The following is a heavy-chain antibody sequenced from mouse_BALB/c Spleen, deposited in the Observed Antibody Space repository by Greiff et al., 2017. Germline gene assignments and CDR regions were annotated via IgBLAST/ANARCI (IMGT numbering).Heavy chain of an antibody. V-gene: IGHV5-12-1*01. CDR3: ARHARYHYYAMDY. J-gene: IGHJ4*01. D-gene: IGHD2-14*01. Sequence: EVQLVESGGGLVKPGGSLKLSCAASGFAFSSYDMSWVRQTPEKRLEWVAYISSGGGSTYYPDTVKGRFTISRDNAKNTLYLQMSSLKSEDTAMYYCARHARYHYYAMDYWGQGTSVTVSS. CDR2: ISSGGGST. CDR1: GFAFSSYD.